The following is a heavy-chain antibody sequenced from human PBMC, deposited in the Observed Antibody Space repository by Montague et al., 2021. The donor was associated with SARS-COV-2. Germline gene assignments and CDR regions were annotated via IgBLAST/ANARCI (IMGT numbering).Heavy chain of an antibody. CDR1: GGSISSTSYY. J-gene: IGHJ5*02. V-gene: IGHV4-39*01. Sequence: SETLSLTCTVSGGSISSTSYYWGWIRQSPGKGLEWIGSIYHSESTYYSPSLKSRLSLSVETSKNQFSLKLTSVTAADTAVYYCARHRNYGDHSLDNWFHPWGQGTLVTVSS. CDR3: ARHRNYGDHSLDNWFHP. D-gene: IGHD4-17*01. CDR2: IYHSEST.